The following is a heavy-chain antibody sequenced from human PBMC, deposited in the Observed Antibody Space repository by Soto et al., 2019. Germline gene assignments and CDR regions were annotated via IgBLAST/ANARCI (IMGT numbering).Heavy chain of an antibody. D-gene: IGHD3-22*01. V-gene: IGHV3-30*18. Sequence: ESGGGVVQPGRSLRLSCAASGFTFSSYGMHWVRQAPGKGLEWVAVISYDGSNKYYADSVKGRFTISRDNSKNTLYLQMNSLRAEDTAVYYCAKPTYYYDSSGYSPFDYWGQGTLVTVSS. J-gene: IGHJ4*02. CDR2: ISYDGSNK. CDR1: GFTFSSYG. CDR3: AKPTYYYDSSGYSPFDY.